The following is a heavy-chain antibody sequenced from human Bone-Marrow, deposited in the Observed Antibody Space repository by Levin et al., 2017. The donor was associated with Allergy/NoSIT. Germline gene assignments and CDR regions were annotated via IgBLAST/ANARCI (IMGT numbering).Heavy chain of an antibody. Sequence: GGSLRLSCATSGFTFSSFEMDWVRQAPGKGLEWVSYISSSGSTVSYADSVKGRFTISRDNTNNSVSLQMSSLRAEDTAVYYCARGTYYDFWTHSYGMDVWGQGTTVTVSS. J-gene: IGHJ6*02. D-gene: IGHD3-3*01. V-gene: IGHV3-48*03. CDR1: GFTFSSFE. CDR2: ISSSGSTV. CDR3: ARGTYYDFWTHSYGMDV.